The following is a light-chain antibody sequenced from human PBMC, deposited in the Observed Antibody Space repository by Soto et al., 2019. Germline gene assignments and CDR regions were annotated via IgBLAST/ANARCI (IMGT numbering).Light chain of an antibody. V-gene: IGKV3-20*01. CDR1: QSVSSSY. CDR3: QQYGSSPLGT. Sequence: EIVLTQSPGTLSLSPGERATLSCRASQSVSSSYLAWYQQKPGQAPRLLIYGASSRATGIPDRFSGSGSGTDFTINISRLEPEDFAVYYCQQYGSSPLGTFGQGTKLEIK. CDR2: GAS. J-gene: IGKJ2*02.